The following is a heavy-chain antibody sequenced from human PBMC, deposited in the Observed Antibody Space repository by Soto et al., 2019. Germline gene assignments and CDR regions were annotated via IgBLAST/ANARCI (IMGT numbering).Heavy chain of an antibody. CDR2: IYSGGST. CDR1: GFSVSSNY. Sequence: EVQLVESGGGLVQPGGSLRLSCVVSGFSVSSNYMSWVRQAPGEGLEWVSLIYSGGSTYYADSVKGRFTISRDNSKNTLYLQMNSLRAEDTAVYYCRGAYGSSWGQGTLVTVSS. V-gene: IGHV3-66*01. CDR3: RGAYGSS. J-gene: IGHJ4*02. D-gene: IGHD3-10*01.